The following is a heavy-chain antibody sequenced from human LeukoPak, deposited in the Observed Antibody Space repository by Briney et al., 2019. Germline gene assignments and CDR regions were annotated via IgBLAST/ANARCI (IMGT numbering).Heavy chain of an antibody. CDR3: ARAITYYYDSSGYLPLDY. V-gene: IGHV1-46*01. CDR1: GYTFTSYA. J-gene: IGHJ4*02. Sequence: ASVKVSCKASGYTFTSYAMNWVRQAPGQGLEWMGIINPSGGSTSYAQKFQGRVTMTRDTSTSTVYMELSSLRSEDTAVYYCARAITYYYDSSGYLPLDYWGQGTLVTVSS. CDR2: INPSGGST. D-gene: IGHD3-22*01.